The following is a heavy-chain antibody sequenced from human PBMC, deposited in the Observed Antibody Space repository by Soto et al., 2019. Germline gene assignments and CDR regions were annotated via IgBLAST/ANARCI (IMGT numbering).Heavy chain of an antibody. V-gene: IGHV4-31*03. D-gene: IGHD3-22*01. J-gene: IGHJ3*02. CDR1: GGSISSGGYY. Sequence: SETLSLTCTVSGGSISSGGYYWSWIRQHPGKGLEWIGYIYCSGSTYYNPSLKSRVTISVDTSKNQFSLKLSSVTAADTAVYYCARGTYYYDSSGYLAIWGQGTMVTVSS. CDR3: ARGTYYYDSSGYLAI. CDR2: IYCSGST.